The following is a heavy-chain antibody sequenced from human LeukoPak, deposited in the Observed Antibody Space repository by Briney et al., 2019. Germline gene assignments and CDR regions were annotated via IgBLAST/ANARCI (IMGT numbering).Heavy chain of an antibody. CDR1: GFTFSSYW. D-gene: IGHD3-22*01. J-gene: IGHJ3*02. V-gene: IGHV3-74*01. CDR3: ARNHHRRLYDSQARDTFDI. CDR2: INSDGSST. Sequence: GGSLRLSCAASGFTFSSYWMHWVRQAPGKGLVWVSRINSDGSSTSYADSVKGRFTISRDNAKNTLYLQMNSLRAEDTAVYYCARNHHRRLYDSQARDTFDIWGQGTMVTVSS.